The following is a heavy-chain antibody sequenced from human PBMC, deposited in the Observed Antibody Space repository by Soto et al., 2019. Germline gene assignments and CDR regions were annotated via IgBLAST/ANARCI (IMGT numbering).Heavy chain of an antibody. D-gene: IGHD3-22*01. Sequence: EVQLVESGGGLVKPGGSLRLSCAASGFTFSSYSMNWVRQAPGKGLEWVSSISSSSSYIYYADSVKGRFTISRDNAKNSLYLQMNRLRAEETAVYYCARDGRGYYYFDCWGQGTLVTVSS. V-gene: IGHV3-21*01. CDR3: ARDGRGYYYFDC. CDR2: ISSSSSYI. CDR1: GFTFSSYS. J-gene: IGHJ4*02.